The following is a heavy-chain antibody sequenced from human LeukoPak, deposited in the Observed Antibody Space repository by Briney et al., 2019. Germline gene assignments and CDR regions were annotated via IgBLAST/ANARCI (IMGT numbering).Heavy chain of an antibody. CDR3: ARDLHLAYCGGDCYPGLDY. J-gene: IGHJ4*02. V-gene: IGHV1-69*01. D-gene: IGHD2-21*02. CDR2: IIPIFGTA. Sequence: ASVKVSCMASGGTFSSYAISWVRQAPGQGLEWMGGIIPIFGTANYAQKFQGRVTITADESTSTAYMELSRLRSEDTAVYYCARDLHLAYCGGDCYPGLDYWGQGTLVTVSS. CDR1: GGTFSSYA.